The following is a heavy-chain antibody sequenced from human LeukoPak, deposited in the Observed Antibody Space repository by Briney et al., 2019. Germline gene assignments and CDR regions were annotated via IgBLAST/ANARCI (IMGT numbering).Heavy chain of an antibody. D-gene: IGHD2-21*02. CDR1: GGSISSGGYY. V-gene: IGHV4-31*03. CDR2: IYYSGST. Sequence: SETLSLTCTVSGGSISSGGYYWSWIRQHPGKGLEWIGYIYYSGSTYYNPSLKSRVTISVDTSKNQFSLKLSSVTAADTAVYYCARELRGGDYSYYFDYWGQGTLVTVSS. J-gene: IGHJ4*02. CDR3: ARELRGGDYSYYFDY.